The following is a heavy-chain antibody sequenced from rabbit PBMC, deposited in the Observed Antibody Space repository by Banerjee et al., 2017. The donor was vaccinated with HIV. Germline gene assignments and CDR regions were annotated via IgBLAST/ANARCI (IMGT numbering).Heavy chain of an antibody. CDR3: ARCNKYDDYGDVWLDL. Sequence: QEQLEESGGGLVKPEGSLTLTCKASGFTLSSYWMWWVRQAPGKGLEWIGCINTSSGNTVYATWAKGRFTISKTSSTTVTLQMTSLTAADTATYFCARCNKYDDYGDVWLDLWGQGTLVTVS. D-gene: IGHD2-1*01. V-gene: IGHV1S45*01. CDR1: GFTLSSYW. CDR2: INTSSGNT. J-gene: IGHJ5*01.